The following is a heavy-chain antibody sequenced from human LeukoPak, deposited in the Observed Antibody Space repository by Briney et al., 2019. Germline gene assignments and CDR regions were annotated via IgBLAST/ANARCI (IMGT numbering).Heavy chain of an antibody. CDR1: GGTFSSYA. J-gene: IGHJ4*02. CDR3: ARGRYGSGSLPFDY. CDR2: IIPIFGTA. Sequence: SVKVSCKASGGTFSSYAISWVRQAPGQGLEWMGGIIPIFGTANYAQKFQGRVTITADESTSTAYIELSSLRSEDTAVYYCARGRYGSGSLPFDYWGQGTLVTVSS. V-gene: IGHV1-69*13. D-gene: IGHD3-10*01.